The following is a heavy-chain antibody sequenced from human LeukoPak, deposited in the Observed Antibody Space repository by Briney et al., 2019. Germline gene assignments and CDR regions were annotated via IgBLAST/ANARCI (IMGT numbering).Heavy chain of an antibody. CDR3: AKSQFGGVFDGFDI. D-gene: IGHD3-16*01. J-gene: IGHJ3*02. Sequence: GGSLRLSCAASGFTFSSYAMSWVRQAPGKGLEWVSAISGSGASTYYADSVKGRFTISRENSKNTLYVQMNSLRAEDTAVYYCAKSQFGGVFDGFDIWGQGTMVTVSS. CDR1: GFTFSSYA. CDR2: ISGSGAST. V-gene: IGHV3-23*01.